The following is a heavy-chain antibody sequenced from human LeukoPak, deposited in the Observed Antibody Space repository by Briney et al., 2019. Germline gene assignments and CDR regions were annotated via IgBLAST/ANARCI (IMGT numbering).Heavy chain of an antibody. V-gene: IGHV3-23*01. CDR1: GFTFSSYA. J-gene: IGHJ3*02. D-gene: IGHD3-3*01. CDR2: ISGSGGST. Sequence: GGSLRLSCAASGFTFSSYAMSWVRQAPGKGLEWVSAISGSGGSTYYADSVKGRFTISRDNSKNTLYLQMSSLRAEDTAVYYCGKSIEYYDFWSGYFRSDAFDIWGQGTMVTVSS. CDR3: GKSIEYYDFWSGYFRSDAFDI.